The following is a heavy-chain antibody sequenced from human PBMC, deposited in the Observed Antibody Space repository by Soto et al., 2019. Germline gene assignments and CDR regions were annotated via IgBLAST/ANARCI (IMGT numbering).Heavy chain of an antibody. J-gene: IGHJ6*02. CDR2: IIPIFGTA. Sequence: SVKVSCKASGGTFSSYAISWVRQAPGQGLEWMGGIIPIFGTANYAQKFQGRVTITADKSTSTAYMELSSLRSEDTAVYYCARADRITKFHAVDVWGQGTTVTVSS. V-gene: IGHV1-69*06. D-gene: IGHD3-3*01. CDR3: ARADRITKFHAVDV. CDR1: GGTFSSYA.